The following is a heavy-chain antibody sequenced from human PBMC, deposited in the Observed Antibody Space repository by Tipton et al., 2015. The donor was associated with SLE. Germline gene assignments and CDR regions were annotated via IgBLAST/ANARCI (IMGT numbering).Heavy chain of an antibody. D-gene: IGHD3-3*01. J-gene: IGHJ3*02. CDR2: IYYSGST. Sequence: TLSLTCTVSGGSISSYYWNWIRQPPGKGLEWIGYIYYSGSTNYNPSLKSRVTISVDTSKNQFSLKLSSVTAADTAVFYCARVRFLEGAFDIWGQGTMVTVSS. CDR3: ARVRFLEGAFDI. V-gene: IGHV4-59*01. CDR1: GGSISSYY.